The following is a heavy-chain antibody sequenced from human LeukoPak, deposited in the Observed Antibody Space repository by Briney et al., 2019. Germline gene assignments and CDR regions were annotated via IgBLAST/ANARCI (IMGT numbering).Heavy chain of an antibody. CDR3: AGDYGSGNYYNY. V-gene: IGHV4-59*01. D-gene: IGHD3-10*01. Sequence: SETLSLTCTVSGGSISSYYWSWIRQPPGKGLERIGYIYYSGSTNYNPSLRSRVTISADTSKNHFSLKLSSVTAADTAVYYCAGDYGSGNYYNYWGQGTLVTVSS. CDR2: IYYSGST. CDR1: GGSISSYY. J-gene: IGHJ4*02.